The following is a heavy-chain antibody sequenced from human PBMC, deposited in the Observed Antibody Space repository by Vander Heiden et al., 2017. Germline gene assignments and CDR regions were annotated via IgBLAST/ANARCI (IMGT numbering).Heavy chain of an antibody. J-gene: IGHJ5*02. CDR1: GSTPGRCW. Sequence: EVQLVDSVGGVVQPGGSLTLSCAASGSTPGRCWMSWFRQAPGKGLEWLANIKEDGSEMYCVDSVKGRFTISRDNDKNSLYLQMNSLRAEDTAVYYCARVKGVQLERRWGCWFDPWGQGTLVTVSS. V-gene: IGHV3-7*01. D-gene: IGHD1-1*01. CDR3: ARVKGVQLERRWGCWFDP. CDR2: IKEDGSEM.